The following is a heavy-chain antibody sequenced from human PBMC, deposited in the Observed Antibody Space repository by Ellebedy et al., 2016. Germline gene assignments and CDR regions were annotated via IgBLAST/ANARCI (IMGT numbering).Heavy chain of an antibody. J-gene: IGHJ4*02. Sequence: SETLSLXXTVSGTSVTSSSYHWACIRQPPGKGLEWIGSIYYTGATDYSPSLKSRATIPVDTSKNHFSLKLTSVSVADTAVYYCASIVGARPPGTWGQGTLVTVSS. V-gene: IGHV4-39*07. CDR1: GTSVTSSSYH. D-gene: IGHD1-26*01. CDR3: ASIVGARPPGT. CDR2: IYYTGAT.